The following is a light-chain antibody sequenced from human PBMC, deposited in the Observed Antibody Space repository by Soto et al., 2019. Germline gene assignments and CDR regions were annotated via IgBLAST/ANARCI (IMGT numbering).Light chain of an antibody. V-gene: IGLV1-47*01. J-gene: IGLJ2*01. Sequence: QSVLPQPPSASGTTGQRVTISFSGSSSNIGSNYVYWYQQLPGTAPKLLIYRNNQRPSGVPDRFSGSKSGTSASLAISGLRSEDEADYYCAAWDDSLSGVVFGGGTKVTVL. CDR2: RNN. CDR1: SSNIGSNY. CDR3: AAWDDSLSGVV.